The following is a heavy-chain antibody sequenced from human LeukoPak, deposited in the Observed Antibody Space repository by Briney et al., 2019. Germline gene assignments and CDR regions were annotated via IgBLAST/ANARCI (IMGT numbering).Heavy chain of an antibody. CDR2: IYYSGST. J-gene: IGHJ4*02. V-gene: IGHV4-59*01. CDR3: ARGDGCGWLRY. D-gene: IGHD5-24*01. CDR1: GGSISSYY. Sequence: SETLSLTCTVSGGSISSYYWSWIRQPPGKGLEWIGYIYYSGSTNYNPSLKSRVTISVDTSKNQFSLKLSSVTAADTAVYYCARGDGCGWLRYWGQGTLVTVSS.